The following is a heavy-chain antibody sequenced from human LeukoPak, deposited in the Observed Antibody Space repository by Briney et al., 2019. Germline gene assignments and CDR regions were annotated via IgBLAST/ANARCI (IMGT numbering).Heavy chain of an antibody. V-gene: IGHV3-33*01. J-gene: IGHJ4*02. CDR2: IWYDGSNK. CDR1: GFTFSSYG. CDR3: ARDTGPYYDFWSGYYSY. Sequence: GRSLRLSCAASGFTFSSYGMHWVRQAPGKGLEWVAVIWYDGSNKYYADSVKGRFTTSRDNSKNTLYLQMNSLRAEDTAVYYCARDTGPYYDFWSGYYSYWGQGTLVTVSS. D-gene: IGHD3-3*01.